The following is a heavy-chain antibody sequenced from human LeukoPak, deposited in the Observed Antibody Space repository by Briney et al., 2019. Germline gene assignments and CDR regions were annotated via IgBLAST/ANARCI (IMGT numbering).Heavy chain of an antibody. D-gene: IGHD6-13*01. CDR2: ISGSGGST. V-gene: IGHV3-23*01. Sequence: GGSQRLSCAASGFTFSSYAMSWVRQAPGKGLEWVSAISGSGGSTYYADSVKGRFTISRDNSKNTLYLQMYSLRAEDTAVYYCAKVTAAGLFDYWGQGTLVTVSS. CDR3: AKVTAAGLFDY. CDR1: GFTFSSYA. J-gene: IGHJ4*02.